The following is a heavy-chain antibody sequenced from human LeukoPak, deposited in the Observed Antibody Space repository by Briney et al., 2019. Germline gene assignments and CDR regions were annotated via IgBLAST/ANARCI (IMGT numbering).Heavy chain of an antibody. J-gene: IGHJ5*02. CDR1: GYTFTSYG. CDR3: ARDTYYDILTGYADQNWFDP. D-gene: IGHD3-9*01. V-gene: IGHV1-18*04. Sequence: ASVKVSCKASGYTFTSYGISWVRQAPGQGLEWMGWISAYNGNTNYAQKLQGRVTMTTDTSTSTAYMELRCLRSDDTAVYYCARDTYYDILTGYADQNWFDPWGQGTLVTVSS. CDR2: ISAYNGNT.